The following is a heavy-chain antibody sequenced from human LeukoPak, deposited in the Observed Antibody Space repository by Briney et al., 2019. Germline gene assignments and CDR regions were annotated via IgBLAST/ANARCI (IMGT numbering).Heavy chain of an antibody. CDR1: GFTFSNAW. Sequence: PGGSLRLSCAASGFTFSNAWMSWVRQAPGKGLEWVGRIKSKTDGGTTDYAAPVKGRFTISRDDSKNTLYLQMNSLKTEDTAVYYCTTDFERYQWEQQLAYFDYWGQGTLVTVSS. D-gene: IGHD6-13*01. J-gene: IGHJ4*02. V-gene: IGHV3-15*01. CDR2: IKSKTDGGTT. CDR3: TTDFERYQWEQQLAYFDY.